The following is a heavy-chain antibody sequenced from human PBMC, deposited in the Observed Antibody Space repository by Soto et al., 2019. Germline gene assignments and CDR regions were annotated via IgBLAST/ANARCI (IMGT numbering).Heavy chain of an antibody. Sequence: GGSLRLSCAASGFSFDDYAMHWVRQAPGKGLEWVSVISWNSGDIVYADSVKGRFTISRDNTKNSLYLQMNSLRPEDTAFYYCAKDGHHDTSGQYFHIWGQGTLVTVSS. V-gene: IGHV3-9*01. CDR2: ISWNSGDI. CDR1: GFSFDDYA. D-gene: IGHD3-22*01. J-gene: IGHJ3*02. CDR3: AKDGHHDTSGQYFHI.